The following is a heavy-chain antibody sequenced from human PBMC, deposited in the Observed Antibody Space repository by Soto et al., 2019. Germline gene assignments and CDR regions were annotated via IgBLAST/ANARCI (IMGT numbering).Heavy chain of an antibody. V-gene: IGHV1-58*01. D-gene: IGHD1-26*01. Sequence: SVKVSCKASGFTFTSSAVQWVQQARGQRLEWIGWIVVGSGNTNYAQKFQERVTITRDMSTSTAYMELSSLRSEDTAVYYCAADRVAGSGSYRRTLAGYWGQGTLVTVSS. CDR2: IVVGSGNT. CDR3: AADRVAGSGSYRRTLAGY. CDR1: GFTFTSSA. J-gene: IGHJ4*02.